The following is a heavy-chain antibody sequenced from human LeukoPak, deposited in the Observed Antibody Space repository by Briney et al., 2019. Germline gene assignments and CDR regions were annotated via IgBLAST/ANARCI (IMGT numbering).Heavy chain of an antibody. CDR1: GFTFDAHS. Sequence: GGSLTLSCAASGFTFDAHSMHCVRQAPGRGVGWVSLISGDGDSKHYAASVKGRFTISRDNSEASLFLQMRSLRSEDTAFYYCAKRSGAPNNFDFWGQGALVTVSS. J-gene: IGHJ4*02. V-gene: IGHV3-43*02. CDR2: ISGDGDSK. CDR3: AKRSGAPNNFDF. D-gene: IGHD1-1*01.